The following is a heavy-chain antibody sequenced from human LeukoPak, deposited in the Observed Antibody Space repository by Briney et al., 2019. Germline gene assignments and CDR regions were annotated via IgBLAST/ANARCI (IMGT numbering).Heavy chain of an antibody. V-gene: IGHV4-34*01. Sequence: PSETLSLTCAVYGGSFSGYYWSWIRQPPGKGLEWIGEINHSGSTNYNPSLKSRATISVDTSKNQFSLKLSSVTAADTAVYYCARRYGSGSYHYYYYGMDVWGQGTTVTVSS. CDR1: GGSFSGYY. CDR2: INHSGST. D-gene: IGHD3-10*01. J-gene: IGHJ6*02. CDR3: ARRYGSGSYHYYYYGMDV.